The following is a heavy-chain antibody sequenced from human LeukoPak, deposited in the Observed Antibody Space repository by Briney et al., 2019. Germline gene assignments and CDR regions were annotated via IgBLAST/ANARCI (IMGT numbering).Heavy chain of an antibody. V-gene: IGHV3-21*01. J-gene: IGHJ4*02. CDR1: GFTFSSYG. Sequence: GGSLRLSCAASGFTFSSYGMSWVRQAPGKGLEWVSSISSSSSYIYYADSVKGRFTISRDNAKNSLYLQMNSLRAEDTAVYYCARGLVKIWFGELLPLYFDYWGQGTLVTVSS. CDR3: ARGLVKIWFGELLPLYFDY. CDR2: ISSSSSYI. D-gene: IGHD3-10*01.